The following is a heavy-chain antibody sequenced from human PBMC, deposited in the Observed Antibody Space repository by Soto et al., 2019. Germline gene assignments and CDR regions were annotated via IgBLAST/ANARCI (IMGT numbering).Heavy chain of an antibody. V-gene: IGHV3-23*01. Sequence: EGSLRLSCAASGFTFSNYAMNWVRQAPGKGLEWVSTISVSADSTYYADSVKGRFTVSRDNAKNTLYLQMNSLRAEDTAVYYCARGLAVPSIAAAGIWGQGTLVTVSS. CDR1: GFTFSNYA. CDR3: ARGLAVPSIAAAGI. J-gene: IGHJ4*02. CDR2: ISVSADST. D-gene: IGHD6-13*01.